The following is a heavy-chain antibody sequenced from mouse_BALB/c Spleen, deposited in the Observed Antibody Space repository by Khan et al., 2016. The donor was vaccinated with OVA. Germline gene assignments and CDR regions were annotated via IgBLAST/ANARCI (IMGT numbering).Heavy chain of an antibody. CDR2: INPSTGYT. J-gene: IGHJ3*01. CDR3: ANHGGSTAWLTY. Sequence: VQLQQSGAELAKPGASVKMSCKASGYTFTSYWMHWVKQRPGQGLEWIGYINPSTGYTKYNQRFKDKATLTADKSSSTAYMQLSSLTSEESAVYYCANHGGSTAWLTYWGQGTLVTVSA. V-gene: IGHV1-7*01. CDR1: GYTFTSYW. D-gene: IGHD1-1*01.